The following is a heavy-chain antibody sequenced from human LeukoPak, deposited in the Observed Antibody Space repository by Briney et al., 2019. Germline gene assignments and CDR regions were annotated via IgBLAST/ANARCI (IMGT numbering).Heavy chain of an antibody. D-gene: IGHD1-26*01. J-gene: IGHJ4*02. V-gene: IGHV4-59*01. CDR2: IYYSGST. CDR1: GGSISSYY. CDR3: ARGSGVLHSGSYYGY. Sequence: PSETLSLTCTVSGGSISSYYWSWIRQPPGKGLEWIGYIYYSGSTNYNPSLKSRVTISVDTSKNQFSLKLSSVTAADTAVYYCARGSGVLHSGSYYGYWGQGTLVTVSS.